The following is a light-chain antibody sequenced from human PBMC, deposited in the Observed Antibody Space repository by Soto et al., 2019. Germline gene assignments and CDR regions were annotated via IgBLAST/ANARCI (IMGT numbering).Light chain of an antibody. J-gene: IGKJ5*01. CDR1: QSVSSSY. V-gene: IGKV3-20*01. CDR2: GAS. CDR3: QQYGSSST. Sequence: ESVLTQSPGNLSLSPGQRATLSCRASQSVSSSYLAWYQQKPGQAPRLLIYGASSRPTGIPDRFSGSGSGTDFTLTISRLEPEDFAVYYCQQYGSSSTLGQGTRLEN.